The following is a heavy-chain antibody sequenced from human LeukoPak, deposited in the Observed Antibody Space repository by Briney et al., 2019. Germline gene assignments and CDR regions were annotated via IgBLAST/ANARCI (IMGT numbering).Heavy chain of an antibody. D-gene: IGHD3-22*01. CDR1: GYTFTSYG. J-gene: IGHJ4*02. Sequence: ASVKVSCKASGYTFTSYGISWVRQAPGQGLEWMGWISAYNGNTNYAQKFQGRVTITADESTSTAYMELSSLRSEDTAVYYCAINRGDSSANGVYFDYWGQGTLVTVSS. CDR2: ISAYNGNT. V-gene: IGHV1-18*01. CDR3: AINRGDSSANGVYFDY.